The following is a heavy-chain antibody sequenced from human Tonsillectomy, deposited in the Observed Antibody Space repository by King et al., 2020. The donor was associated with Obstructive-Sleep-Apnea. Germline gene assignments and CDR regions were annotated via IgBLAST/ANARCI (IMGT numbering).Heavy chain of an antibody. CDR3: ARDSGSGSYYNVPGYYYYGMDV. Sequence: QLVQSGGGLVKPGGSLRLSCAASGFTFSSYSMNWVRQFPGKGLEWVSSIMSSISLNYYAASVKGRFTFSRDNAKNSLYLQKNSLRAEETAVYYCARDSGSGSYYNVPGYYYYGMDVWGQGTTVTVSS. CDR1: GFTFSSYS. D-gene: IGHD3-10*01. V-gene: IGHV3-21*01. CDR2: IMSSISLN. J-gene: IGHJ6*02.